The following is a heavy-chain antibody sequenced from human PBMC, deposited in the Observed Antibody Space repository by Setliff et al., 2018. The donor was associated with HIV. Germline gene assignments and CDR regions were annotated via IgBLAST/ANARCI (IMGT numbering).Heavy chain of an antibody. CDR3: ARCLVTDVDDMDY. D-gene: IGHD5-12*01. CDR1: GYSFSTYW. Sequence: GESLKISCKGSGYSFSTYWIGWVRQMPGKGLEWMGFIYPDDSNTRYGPSFQGQVTISADKSISTAYLQWYSLKASDTAMYYCARCLVTDVDDMDYWGQGTLVTVSS. J-gene: IGHJ4*02. V-gene: IGHV5-51*01. CDR2: IYPDDSNT.